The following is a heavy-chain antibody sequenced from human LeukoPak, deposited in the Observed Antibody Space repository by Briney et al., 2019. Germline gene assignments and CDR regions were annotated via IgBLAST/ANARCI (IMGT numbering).Heavy chain of an antibody. D-gene: IGHD3-10*01. V-gene: IGHV3-23*01. J-gene: IGHJ6*03. Sequence: GGSLRLSCAATGFTFSSHAMSWVRQAPGKGLEWVSAISGSGGSTYYADSVKGRFTISRDNSKNTLYLQMNSLRAEDTAVYYCAKDGFGELLGYYYYMDVWGKGTTFTVSS. CDR1: GFTFSSHA. CDR2: ISGSGGST. CDR3: AKDGFGELLGYYYYMDV.